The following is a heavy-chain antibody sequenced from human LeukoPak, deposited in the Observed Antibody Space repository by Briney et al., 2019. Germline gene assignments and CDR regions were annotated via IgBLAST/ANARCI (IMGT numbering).Heavy chain of an antibody. CDR3: AGEDYFDSSGYASWRFDI. Sequence: PSETLSLTCAVYGGSFSGYYWSWIRQPPGKGLEWIGEINHSGSTNYNPSPKSRVTISVDTSKNQFSLKLTSVTTADTAVYYCAGEDYFDSSGYASWRFDIWGQGTMVTVSS. D-gene: IGHD3-22*01. V-gene: IGHV4-34*01. J-gene: IGHJ3*02. CDR1: GGSFSGYY. CDR2: INHSGST.